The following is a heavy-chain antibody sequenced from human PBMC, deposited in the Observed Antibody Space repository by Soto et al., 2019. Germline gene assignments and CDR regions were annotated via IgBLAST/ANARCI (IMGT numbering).Heavy chain of an antibody. CDR2: INPSGGT. CDR3: ARGYSSSWTPFYYYYGMDV. J-gene: IGHJ6*02. CDR1: GYTFTSYY. D-gene: IGHD6-13*01. V-gene: IGHV1-2*04. Sequence: GASVKVSCKASGYTFTSYYMHWVRQAPGQGLEWMGIINPSGGTNYAQKFQGWVTMTRDTSISTAYMELSRLRSEDTAVYYCARGYSSSWTPFYYYYGMDVWGQGTTVTVSS.